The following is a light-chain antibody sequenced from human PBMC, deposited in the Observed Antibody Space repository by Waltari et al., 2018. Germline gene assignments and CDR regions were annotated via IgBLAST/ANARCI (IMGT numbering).Light chain of an antibody. J-gene: IGLJ3*02. CDR3: LLYMGSGIWV. CDR2: KAN. V-gene: IGLV8-61*01. CDR1: SGSLSSTSY. Sequence: QTVVTQEPSLSVSPGGTVTLTCALSSGSLSSTSYASWYQQSPGHTPRPLVYKANIRSSGVPVRFSGSVLGNKAVLIITGAQAEDESTYYCLLYMGSGIWVFGGGTKLTVL.